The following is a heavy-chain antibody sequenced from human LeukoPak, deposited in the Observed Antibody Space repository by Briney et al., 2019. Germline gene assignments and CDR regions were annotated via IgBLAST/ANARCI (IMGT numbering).Heavy chain of an antibody. J-gene: IGHJ5*02. CDR2: INPNSGGT. D-gene: IGHD3-22*01. V-gene: IGHV1-2*02. CDR1: GYTFTGYY. Sequence: ASVKVSCKASGYTFTGYYMHWVRQAPGQGLEWMGWINPNSGGTNYAQKFQGRVTMTRDTSISTAYMELSRLRSDDTAVYYCARGSSIYDSSVYGFGPWGQGTLVTVSS. CDR3: ARGSSIYDSSVYGFGP.